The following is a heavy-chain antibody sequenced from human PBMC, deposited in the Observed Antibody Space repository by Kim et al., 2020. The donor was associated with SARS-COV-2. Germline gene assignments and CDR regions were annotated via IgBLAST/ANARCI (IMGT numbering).Heavy chain of an antibody. CDR3: ARGPLKRIVVVLASRPYYY. V-gene: IGHV1-8*02. Sequence: ASVKVSCKASGYTFTSYDINWVRQATGQGLEWMGWINPNSGNTDYAQKLQGRVTMTTNTSISTAYMELSSLRSEDTAVYYCARGPLKRIVVVLASRPYYY. CDR1: GYTFTSYD. D-gene: IGHD2-21*01. J-gene: IGHJ6*01. CDR2: INPNSGNT.